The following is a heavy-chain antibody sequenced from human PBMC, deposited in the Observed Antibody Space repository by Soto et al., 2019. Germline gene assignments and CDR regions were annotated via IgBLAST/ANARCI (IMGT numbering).Heavy chain of an antibody. V-gene: IGHV3-23*01. Sequence: GGSLRLSCAASGPTFSNIAMIWVRQAPGKGLEWVSSIGGSGGGITYADSMKGRFTISRDNSKNTLYLQMNSLRAEDTAVYYCAKGSHLVVLMVYAAFDYWGQGTLVTVSS. CDR1: GPTFSNIA. D-gene: IGHD2-8*01. CDR3: AKGSHLVVLMVYAAFDY. CDR2: IGGSGGGI. J-gene: IGHJ4*02.